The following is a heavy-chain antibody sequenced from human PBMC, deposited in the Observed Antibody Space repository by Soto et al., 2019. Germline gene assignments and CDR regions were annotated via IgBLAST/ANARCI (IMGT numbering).Heavy chain of an antibody. CDR1: GYTFTGYY. J-gene: IGHJ4*02. Sequence: GASVKVSCKASGYTFTGYYMHWVRQAPGQGLEWMGWINPNSGGTNYAQKFQGWVTMTRDTSISTAYMELSRLRSDDTAVYYCARGWRYYDFWSGSKPLDYWGQGTLVTVSS. V-gene: IGHV1-2*04. D-gene: IGHD3-3*01. CDR2: INPNSGGT. CDR3: ARGWRYYDFWSGSKPLDY.